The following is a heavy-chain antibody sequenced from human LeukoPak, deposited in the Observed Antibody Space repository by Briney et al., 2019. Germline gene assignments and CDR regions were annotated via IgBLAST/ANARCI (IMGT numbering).Heavy chain of an antibody. D-gene: IGHD5-12*01. Sequence: SGPTLVNPTQTLTLTCTFSGFSLSTSGVGVGWIRRPPGKALEWLALIYWNDDKRYSPSLKSRLTITKDTSKNQMVLTMTNMDPVDTATYYCAHSPKVATIPTYYYYYYGMDVWGQGTTVTVSS. V-gene: IGHV2-5*01. J-gene: IGHJ6*02. CDR1: GFSLSTSGVG. CDR3: AHSPKVATIPTYYYYYYGMDV. CDR2: IYWNDDK.